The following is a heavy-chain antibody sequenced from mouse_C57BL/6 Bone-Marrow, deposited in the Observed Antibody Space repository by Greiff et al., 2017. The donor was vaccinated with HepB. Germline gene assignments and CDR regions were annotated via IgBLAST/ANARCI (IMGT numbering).Heavy chain of an antibody. D-gene: IGHD2-5*01. CDR1: GFNIKNTY. J-gene: IGHJ2*01. CDR2: IDPANGNT. Sequence: EVQLVESVAELVRPGASVKLSCTASGFNIKNTYMHWVKQRPEQGLEWIGRIDPANGNTKYAPKFQGKATITADTSSNTAYLQLSSLTSEDTAIYYCARSSYYSNYVNFDYWGQGTTLTVSS. CDR3: ARSSYYSNYVNFDY. V-gene: IGHV14-3*01.